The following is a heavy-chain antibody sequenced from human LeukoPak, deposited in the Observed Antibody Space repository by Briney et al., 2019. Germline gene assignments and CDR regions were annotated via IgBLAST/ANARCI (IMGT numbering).Heavy chain of an antibody. Sequence: GASVKVSCKASGYTFTGYYMHWVRQAPGQGLEWMGWINPNSGGTNYAQKFQGRVTMTRDTSISTAYMELSRLRSDDTAVYYCAREAVQYCGGDCYTDYWGQGTLVTVSS. J-gene: IGHJ4*02. CDR1: GYTFTGYY. V-gene: IGHV1-2*02. D-gene: IGHD2-21*02. CDR3: AREAVQYCGGDCYTDY. CDR2: INPNSGGT.